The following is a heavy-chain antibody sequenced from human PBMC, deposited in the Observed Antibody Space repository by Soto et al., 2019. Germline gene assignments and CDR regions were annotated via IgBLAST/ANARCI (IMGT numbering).Heavy chain of an antibody. V-gene: IGHV1-46*03. J-gene: IGHJ4*02. D-gene: IGHD5-12*01. CDR2: INASGGRT. CDR1: GYTFTSYY. CDR3: ARGGHIVTTIRMGY. Sequence: QVQLVQSGAEVMKPGASVKVSCKASGYTFTSYYMHWVRQAPGQGLEWMGIINASGGRTSYAQKFQGRVTMTGDTSTSTGYMELSSLRSEDTAVYYGARGGHIVTTIRMGYWGQGTLVTVSS.